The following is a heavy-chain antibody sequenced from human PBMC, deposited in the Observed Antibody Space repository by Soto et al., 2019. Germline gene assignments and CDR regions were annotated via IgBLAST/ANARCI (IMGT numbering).Heavy chain of an antibody. Sequence: EVQLVESGGGLVQPGGSLRLSCAASGFTFSRDWMHWVRQAPGKGLVCVSRIKYDGSSTNYADSVKGRFTISRDNAKNTAYLQMNSLRDEDTAVYYCARGAFGNYYVDYWGQGTRVTVAS. J-gene: IGHJ4*02. V-gene: IGHV3-74*01. CDR2: IKYDGSST. D-gene: IGHD3-10*01. CDR1: GFTFSRDW. CDR3: ARGAFGNYYVDY.